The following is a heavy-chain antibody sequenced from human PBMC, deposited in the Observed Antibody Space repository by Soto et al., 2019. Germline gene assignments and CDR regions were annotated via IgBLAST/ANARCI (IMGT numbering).Heavy chain of an antibody. CDR1: GYSLTSYG. V-gene: IGHV1-18*01. D-gene: IGHD3-10*01. J-gene: IGHJ4*02. CDR3: ARVGSMVRGFIPIDY. CDR2: ISTDNGNT. Sequence: ASVKVSCKASGYSLTSYGISWVRQAPGQGLEWIGWISTDNGNTKYSQKVQGRVTMTTDTSTSTAYMELRSLRSDDTAVYYCARVGSMVRGFIPIDYWGQGTLVTVSS.